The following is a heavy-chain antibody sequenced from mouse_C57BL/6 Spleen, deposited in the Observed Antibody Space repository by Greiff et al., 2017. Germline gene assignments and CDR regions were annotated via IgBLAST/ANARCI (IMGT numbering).Heavy chain of an antibody. CDR2: IYPGDGDT. J-gene: IGHJ2*01. V-gene: IGHV1-82*01. CDR1: GYAFSSSW. CDR3: ARSLLRSDFDY. D-gene: IGHD1-1*01. Sequence: VKVVESGPELVKPGASVKISCKASGYAFSSSWMNWVKQRPGKGLEWIGRIYPGDGDTNYNGKFKGKATLTADKSSSTAYMQLSSLTSEDSAVYFCARSLLRSDFDYWGQGTTLTVSS.